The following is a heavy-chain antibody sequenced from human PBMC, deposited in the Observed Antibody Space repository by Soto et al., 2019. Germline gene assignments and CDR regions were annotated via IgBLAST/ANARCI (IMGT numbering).Heavy chain of an antibody. J-gene: IGHJ4*02. Sequence: QGQLVQSGAEVKKPGASVKVSCKASGYTFTRYGINWVRQAPGQGLEWMGWISAYNGNTDYAQKLQGRVTMTTDTSTSTAYMELRSLRSDDTAVYYCARAALGIAAAGLDYWGQGTLVTVSS. CDR3: ARAALGIAAAGLDY. CDR2: ISAYNGNT. V-gene: IGHV1-18*01. CDR1: GYTFTRYG. D-gene: IGHD6-13*01.